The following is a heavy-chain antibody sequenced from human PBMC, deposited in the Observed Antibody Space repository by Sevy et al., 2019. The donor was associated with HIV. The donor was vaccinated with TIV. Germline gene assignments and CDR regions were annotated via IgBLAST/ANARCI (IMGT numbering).Heavy chain of an antibody. CDR1: GFTFSTYG. Sequence: GGSLRLSCAASGFTFSTYGLSWVRQAPGKGLEWVSAISGSGVSTYYADSVKGRFTISRDNSKNTLYLKMNSLSAEDTAVYYCGTLRGQWLFRAVLDYWGQGTLVTVSS. CDR2: ISGSGVST. V-gene: IGHV3-23*01. J-gene: IGHJ4*02. D-gene: IGHD6-19*01. CDR3: GTLRGQWLFRAVLDY.